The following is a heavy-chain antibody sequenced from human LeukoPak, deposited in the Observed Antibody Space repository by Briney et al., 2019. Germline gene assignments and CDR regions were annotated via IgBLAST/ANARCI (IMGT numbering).Heavy chain of an antibody. CDR1: GFTFSNYA. J-gene: IGHJ3*02. Sequence: GGSLRLSCAASGFTFSNYAMHWVRQAPGKGLEWVAVISHDGTTKYYVDSVKGRFAISRDNAKNSLNLQMNSLRAEDTAVYYCARIRGRLRWLQFHDAFDIWGQGTMVTVSS. CDR2: ISHDGTTK. CDR3: ARIRGRLRWLQFHDAFDI. D-gene: IGHD5-24*01. V-gene: IGHV3-30*09.